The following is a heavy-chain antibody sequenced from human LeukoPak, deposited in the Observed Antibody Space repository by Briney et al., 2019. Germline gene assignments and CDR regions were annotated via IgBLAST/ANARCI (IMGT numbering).Heavy chain of an antibody. CDR3: ARVGRGLYSMDV. CDR1: GFTFSIHG. Sequence: PGGSLRLSCAACGFTFSIHGMNWVRQTPGKGLEWVSYIINSGGTIYYADSVQGRFTISRDNAKNSLYLQMNSLRDEDTAVYYCARVGRGLYSMDVWGQGTTVTVSS. CDR2: IINSGGTI. V-gene: IGHV3-48*02. D-gene: IGHD3-10*01. J-gene: IGHJ6*02.